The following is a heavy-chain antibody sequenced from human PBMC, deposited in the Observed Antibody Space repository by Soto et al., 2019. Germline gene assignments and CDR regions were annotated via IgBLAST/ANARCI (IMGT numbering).Heavy chain of an antibody. CDR2: IYYSGST. V-gene: IGHV4-59*01. J-gene: IGHJ6*02. CDR1: GGSIISYY. Sequence: SETLSLTCTVSGGSIISYYWSWIRQPPGQGLEWIGYIYYSGSTNYNPSLRSRVTISLDTSKKQFSLKLSSVTAADTAVYYCARDLRYCISTRCPGPYGMDVWGQGTTVTVSS. CDR3: ARDLRYCISTRCPGPYGMDV. D-gene: IGHD2-2*01.